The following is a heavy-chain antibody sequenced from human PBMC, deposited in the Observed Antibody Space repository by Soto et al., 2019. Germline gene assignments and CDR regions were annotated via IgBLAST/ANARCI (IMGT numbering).Heavy chain of an antibody. CDR2: IKQDGSEK. CDR3: ARCFNSALDI. CDR1: GFIFSSYW. Sequence: EVQLVESGGGLVQPGGSLRLSCAATGFIFSSYWMSWVRQAPGKGLEWVANIKQDGSEKYYVDSAKGRFTISRDNAKNSLHLQMNSLRAEDTAVYYCARCFNSALDIWGQGKMVTVSS. V-gene: IGHV3-7*01. J-gene: IGHJ3*02.